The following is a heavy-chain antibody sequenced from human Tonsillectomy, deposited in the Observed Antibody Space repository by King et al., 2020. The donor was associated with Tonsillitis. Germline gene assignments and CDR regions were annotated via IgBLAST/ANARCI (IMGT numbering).Heavy chain of an antibody. CDR2: IKSKTDGGTT. V-gene: IGHV3-15*01. D-gene: IGHD6-13*01. J-gene: IGHJ6*02. Sequence: VQLVESGGGLVKPGGSLRLSCAASGFTFSNAWMSWVRQAPGKGLEWVGRIKSKTDGGTTDYAAPVKGRFTISRDDSKNTLYLQMNSLKTEDTALYYCRTGLAAAASYDYYGLDVWGQGTTVTVSS. CDR1: GFTFSNAW. CDR3: RTGLAAAASYDYYGLDV.